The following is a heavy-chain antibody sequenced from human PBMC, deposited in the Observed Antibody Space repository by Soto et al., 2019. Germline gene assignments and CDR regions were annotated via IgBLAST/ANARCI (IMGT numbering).Heavy chain of an antibody. V-gene: IGHV4-61*01. CDR1: GGFVNSDTHS. CDR2: IYSGGST. D-gene: IGHD2-2*01. Sequence: PSATLSLTCTVSGGFVNSDTHSWSWIRQTPGKRLEWIGFIYSGGSTKNPSLRSRVTMSVDTSKNQFSLKLRSVIVADTAVYHCARFVLSCSATIRSTRGDVWGQGILVTLSS. J-gene: IGHJ3*01. CDR3: ARFVLSCSATIRSTRGDV.